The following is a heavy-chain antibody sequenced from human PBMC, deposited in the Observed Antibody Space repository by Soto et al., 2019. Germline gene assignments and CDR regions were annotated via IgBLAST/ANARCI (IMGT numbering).Heavy chain of an antibody. CDR2: ISYDGSNK. Sequence: QVQLVESGGGVVQPGRSLRLSCAASGFTFSSYAMHWVRQAPGKGLEWVAVISYDGSNKYYADSVKGRFTISRANSKXXLYLQMNSLRAEDTAVYYCARPLWRNDYNWGYFDLWGRGTLVTVSS. V-gene: IGHV3-30-3*01. CDR1: GFTFSSYA. CDR3: ARPLWRNDYNWGYFDL. J-gene: IGHJ2*01. D-gene: IGHD4-4*01.